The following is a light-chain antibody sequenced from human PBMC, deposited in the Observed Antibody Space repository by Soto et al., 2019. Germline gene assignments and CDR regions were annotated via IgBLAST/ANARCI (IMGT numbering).Light chain of an antibody. CDR3: RQYGRPRGFA. J-gene: IGKJ4*01. V-gene: IGKV3-20*01. CDR2: GSS. CDR1: QSVSSYF. Sequence: EIVLTQSPGTLSSFPGDRATLSCRASQSVSSYFLAWHQKKPRQSPSLLIYGSSSRAAGITHRFSGSGSGRAVSLPISSLEAEDFAVYYCRQYGRPRGFAFGGGTKVDIK.